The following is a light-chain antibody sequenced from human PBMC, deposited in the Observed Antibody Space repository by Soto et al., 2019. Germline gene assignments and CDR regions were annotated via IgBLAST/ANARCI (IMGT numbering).Light chain of an antibody. J-gene: IGKJ4*01. V-gene: IGKV3-15*01. CDR3: QHYNNLWG. CDR2: GAS. CDR1: QSVRSN. Sequence: EIVMTQSSATLSVSPGERVTLSCSASQSVRSNLAWYQQKPGQVPRVLIYGASTRAIGIPDRFSGSGSGTEFTLTISSLQSEDFAVYYCQHYNNLWGFGGGTNVEIK.